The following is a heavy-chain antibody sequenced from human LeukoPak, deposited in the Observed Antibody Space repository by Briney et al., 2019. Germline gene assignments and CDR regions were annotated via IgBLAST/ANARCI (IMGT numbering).Heavy chain of an antibody. CDR1: GGSIRSSYYY. V-gene: IGHV4-39*07. CDR2: IYYSGST. D-gene: IGHD6-19*01. CDR3: ARAVAANNWFDP. J-gene: IGHJ5*02. Sequence: PSETLSLTCTVSGGSIRSSYYYWGWIRQPPGKGLEWIGSIYYSGSTNYNPSLKSRVTISVDTSKNQFSLKLSSVTAADTAVYYCARAVAANNWFDPWGQGTLVTVSS.